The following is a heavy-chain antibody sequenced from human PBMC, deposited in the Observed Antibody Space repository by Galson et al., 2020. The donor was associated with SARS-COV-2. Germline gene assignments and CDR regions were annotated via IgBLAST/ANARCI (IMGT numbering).Heavy chain of an antibody. CDR3: ARVGSVDDFWSGYYESYYYYGMDV. J-gene: IGHJ6*02. CDR2: ISSSGSTI. Sequence: GGSLRLSCAASGFTFSSYEMNWVRQAPGKGLEWVSYISSSGSTIYYADSVKGRFTISRDNAKNSLYLQMNSLRAEDTAVYYCARVGSVDDFWSGYYESYYYYGMDVWGQGTTVTVSS. V-gene: IGHV3-48*03. CDR1: GFTFSSYE. D-gene: IGHD3-3*01.